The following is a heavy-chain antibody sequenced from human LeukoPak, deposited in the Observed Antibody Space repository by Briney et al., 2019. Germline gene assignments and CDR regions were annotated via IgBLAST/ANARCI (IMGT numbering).Heavy chain of an antibody. CDR1: NYSITSGYF. D-gene: IGHD3-22*01. J-gene: IGHJ4*02. V-gene: IGHV4-38-2*02. CDR3: ARDGVFHDSDGYSFDY. CDR2: IYHSGTT. Sequence: SETLSLTCAVSNYSITSGYFWGWIRQPPGKGLEWIASIYHSGTTYYNPSLRNRVTLFVDTSKNQFSLKLTSSTAADTAVYYCARDGVFHDSDGYSFDYWGQGTLVTVSS.